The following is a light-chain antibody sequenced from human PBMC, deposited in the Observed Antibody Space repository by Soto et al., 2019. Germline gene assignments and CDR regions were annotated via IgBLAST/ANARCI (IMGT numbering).Light chain of an antibody. CDR2: DVS. V-gene: IGLV2-14*01. CDR1: SSDVGAYNY. CDR3: SSHTVSSTSV. J-gene: IGLJ1*01. Sequence: QSVLTQPASVSGSPGQSITFSCTGTSSDVGAYNYVSWHQQHPGKAPKLMIYDVSNRPSGVSNRFSGSKSGNTASLTISGLQAEDEADYFCSSHTVSSTSVFGTGTRSPS.